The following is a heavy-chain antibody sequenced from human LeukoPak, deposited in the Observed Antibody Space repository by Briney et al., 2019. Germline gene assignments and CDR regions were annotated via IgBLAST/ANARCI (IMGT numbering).Heavy chain of an antibody. CDR2: ISYYENNK. CDR3: AKDRYYYGSGTYPLDY. D-gene: IGHD3-10*01. J-gene: IGHJ4*02. CDR1: GITFSSFG. V-gene: IGHV3-30*18. Sequence: GGSLRLSCAASGITFSSFGMHWARQAPGKGLERLAIISYYENNKYYADSVKGRFTISRDNSKNTVYLQMNSLRAEDKAVYYCAKDRYYYGSGTYPLDYWGQGTLVTVCS.